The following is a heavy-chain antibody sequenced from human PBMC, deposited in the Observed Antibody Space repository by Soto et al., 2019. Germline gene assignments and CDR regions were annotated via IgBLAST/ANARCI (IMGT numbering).Heavy chain of an antibody. J-gene: IGHJ6*02. CDR1: GGSISSSSYY. D-gene: IGHD3-10*01. V-gene: IGHV4-39*01. CDR2: IYYSGST. CDR3: ARTTGVRGVIRPESPHYYYYGMDV. Sequence: SETLSLTCTVSGGSISSSSYYWGWIRQPPGKGLEWIGSIYYSGSTYYNPSLKSRVTISVDTSKNQFSLKLSSVTAADTAVYYCARTTGVRGVIRPESPHYYYYGMDVWGQGTTVTVSS.